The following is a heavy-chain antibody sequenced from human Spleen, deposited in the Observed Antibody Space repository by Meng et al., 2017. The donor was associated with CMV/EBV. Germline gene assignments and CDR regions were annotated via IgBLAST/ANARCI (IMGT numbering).Heavy chain of an antibody. Sequence: SEMSLTCTVSGGSISSYYWSWIRQPPGKGLEWIGYIYYSGSTNYNPSLKSRVTISVDTSKNQFSLKLSSVTAADTAVYYCASSYCSSTSCYWGAFDIWGQGTMVTVSS. V-gene: IGHV4-59*01. CDR2: IYYSGST. CDR3: ASSYCSSTSCYWGAFDI. D-gene: IGHD2-2*01. CDR1: GGSISSYY. J-gene: IGHJ3*02.